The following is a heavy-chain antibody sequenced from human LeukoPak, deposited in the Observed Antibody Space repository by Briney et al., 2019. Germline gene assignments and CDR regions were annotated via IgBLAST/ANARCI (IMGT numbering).Heavy chain of an antibody. CDR3: ARASAYCGGDCFDY. V-gene: IGHV3-21*01. Sequence: GGSLRLSCAASGFTFSSYSMNWVRQAPGKGLEWVSSISSSSSYIYYADSVKGRFTISRDNAKNSLYLQMNSLRAEDTAVYYCARASAYCGGDCFDYWGQGTLVTASS. J-gene: IGHJ4*02. D-gene: IGHD2-21*01. CDR1: GFTFSSYS. CDR2: ISSSSSYI.